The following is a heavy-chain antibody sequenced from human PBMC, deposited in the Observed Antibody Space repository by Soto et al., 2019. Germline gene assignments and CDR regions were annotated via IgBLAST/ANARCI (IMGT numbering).Heavy chain of an antibody. CDR2: IRSKANSYAT. V-gene: IGHV3-73*01. CDR1: GFTFSGSA. CDR3: TRHRVASSHPYCSGGSCYSGVQSMVGHGMDV. J-gene: IGHJ6*02. D-gene: IGHD2-15*01. Sequence: GGSLRLSCAASGFTFSGSAMHWVRQASGKGLEWVGRIRSKANSYATAYAASVKGRFTISRDDSKNTAYLQMNSLKTEDTAVYYCTRHRVASSHPYCSGGSCYSGVQSMVGHGMDVWGQGTTVTVSS.